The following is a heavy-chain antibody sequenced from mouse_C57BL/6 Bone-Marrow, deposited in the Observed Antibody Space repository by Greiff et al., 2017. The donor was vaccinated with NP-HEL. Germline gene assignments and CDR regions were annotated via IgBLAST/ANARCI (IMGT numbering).Heavy chain of an antibody. CDR3: ARANWDVPFAY. CDR2: ISYDGSN. V-gene: IGHV3-6*01. CDR1: GYSITSGYY. D-gene: IGHD4-1*01. J-gene: IGHJ3*01. Sequence: EVQVVESGPGLVKPSQSLSLTCSVTGYSITSGYYWNWIRQFPGNKLEWMGYISYDGSNNYNPSLKNRISITRDTSKNQFFLKLNSVTTEDTATHYCARANWDVPFAYWGQGTLVTVSA.